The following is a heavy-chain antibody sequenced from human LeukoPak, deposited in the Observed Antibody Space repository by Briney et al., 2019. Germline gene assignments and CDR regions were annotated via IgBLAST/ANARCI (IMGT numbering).Heavy chain of an antibody. CDR1: GFTFSSYS. Sequence: PGGSLRLSCAASGFTFSSYSMNWVRQAPGKGLEWVSSISSSSSYIYYADSVKGRFTISRDNAKNSLYLQMNSLRAEDTAVYYCARPDDYGDSHDAFDIWGQGTVVTVSS. V-gene: IGHV3-21*01. J-gene: IGHJ3*02. CDR3: ARPDDYGDSHDAFDI. D-gene: IGHD4-17*01. CDR2: ISSSSSYI.